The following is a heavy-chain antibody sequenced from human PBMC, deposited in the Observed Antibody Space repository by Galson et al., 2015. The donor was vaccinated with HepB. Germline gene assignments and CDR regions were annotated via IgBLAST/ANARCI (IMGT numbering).Heavy chain of an antibody. CDR2: ISGSGGST. CDR1: GFTFSSYA. CDR3: AKDAFVGPGPHWFDP. Sequence: SLRLSCAASGFTFSSYAMSWVRQAPGKGLEWVSAISGSGGSTYYADSVKGRFTISRDNSMNTLYLQMNSLRAEDTAVYYCAKDAFVGPGPHWFDPWGQGTLVTVSS. V-gene: IGHV3-23*01. J-gene: IGHJ5*02. D-gene: IGHD2-21*01.